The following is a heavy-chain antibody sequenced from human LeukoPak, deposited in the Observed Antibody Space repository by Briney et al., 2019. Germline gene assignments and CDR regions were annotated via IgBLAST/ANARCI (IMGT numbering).Heavy chain of an antibody. CDR2: MNPNSGNT. J-gene: IGHJ6*02. D-gene: IGHD2-2*01. CDR3: ARDEGYCSRTSCYGASKGMDV. Sequence: ASAKVSCKASGYTFTSYDINWVRQATGQGLEWMGWMNPNSGNTGYAQKFQGRITMTRNTSISTAYMELSSLRAEDTAVYYCARDEGYCSRTSCYGASKGMDVWGQGTAVIVPS. CDR1: GYTFTSYD. V-gene: IGHV1-8*01.